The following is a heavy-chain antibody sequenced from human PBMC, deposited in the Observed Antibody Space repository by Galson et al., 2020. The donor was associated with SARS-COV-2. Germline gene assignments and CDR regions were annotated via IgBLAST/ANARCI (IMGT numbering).Heavy chain of an antibody. CDR2: TYSSRGT. D-gene: IGHD3-22*01. CDR1: RGSISSGSYY. CDR3: ARSYYYDSSGSRDAFDI. Sequence: SATLSLTCTVSRGSISSGSYYWNWIRQPAGKGLEWIGRTYSSRGTNYNPSLKSRVTMSVDTSKNHFSLILSSVTAADTALYYCARSYYYDSSGSRDAFDIWGQGTMVTVSS. V-gene: IGHV4-61*02. J-gene: IGHJ3*02.